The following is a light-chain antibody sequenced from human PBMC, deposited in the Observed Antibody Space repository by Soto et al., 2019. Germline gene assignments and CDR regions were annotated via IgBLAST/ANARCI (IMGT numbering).Light chain of an antibody. V-gene: IGKV3-20*01. CDR1: QSVSSTY. J-gene: IGKJ2*01. CDR2: GAS. CDR3: QQYGTSPRT. Sequence: EIVLTQSPGTLSLSPGERATLSCRASQSVSSTYLAWYQQKPGQAPRLLIYGASSRATGIPDRFSGSGSGTDFTLTISRLEPEDFAVYYCQQYGTSPRTFARGPKVDIK.